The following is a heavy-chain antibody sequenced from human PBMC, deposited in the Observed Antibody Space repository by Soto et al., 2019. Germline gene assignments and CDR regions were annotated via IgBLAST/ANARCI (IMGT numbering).Heavy chain of an antibody. Sequence: EVQLLESGGGLVQPGGSLRLSCAASGLTFSAYAMGWSAQPPGKGLEWVSAISGSGGSTYYADSVKGRFTISRDNSKNTLYLQMNSLRAEDTAVYYCAKDDGDYGFDYWGQGTLVTVSS. V-gene: IGHV3-23*01. D-gene: IGHD4-17*01. CDR1: GLTFSAYA. CDR3: AKDDGDYGFDY. J-gene: IGHJ4*02. CDR2: ISGSGGST.